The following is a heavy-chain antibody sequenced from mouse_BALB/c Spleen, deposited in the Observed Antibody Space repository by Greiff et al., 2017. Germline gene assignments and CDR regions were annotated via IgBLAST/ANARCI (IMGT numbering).Heavy chain of an antibody. CDR1: GYNFTSYW. CDR2: IYPGSGST. V-gene: IGHV1-55*01. CDR3: ARGSRKAMDY. J-gene: IGHJ4*01. Sequence: QVQLQQPGAELVKPGTSVKLSCKASGYNFTSYWINWVKLRPGQGLEWIGVIYPGSGSTNYNEKFKSKATLTVDTSSSTAYMQLSSLASEDSALYYWARGSRKAMDYWGQGTSVTVSS.